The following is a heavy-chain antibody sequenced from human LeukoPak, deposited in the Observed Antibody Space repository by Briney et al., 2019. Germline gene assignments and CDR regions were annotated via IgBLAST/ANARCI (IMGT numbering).Heavy chain of an antibody. V-gene: IGHV3-23*01. CDR2: ISASGGVT. CDR3: ARGRATYCFDY. D-gene: IGHD2-21*01. CDR1: GFTFSSYA. Sequence: LSGGSLRLSCAASGFTFSSYAMSWVRKVPGKGLEWVSSISASGGVTHYADSVKGRFTISRDNSKNTLYLQRSSLRAEDTAVYYCARGRATYCFDYWGQGTLVTVSS. J-gene: IGHJ4*02.